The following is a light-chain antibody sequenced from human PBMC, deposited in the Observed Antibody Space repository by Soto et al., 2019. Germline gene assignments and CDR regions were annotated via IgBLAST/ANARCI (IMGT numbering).Light chain of an antibody. CDR2: GAF. Sequence: ESVMTQSPATLSVSPGERATLSCRASQSVRTNLAWYQQKPGQAPRLLISGAFNRATGIPARFSGSGSGTDFTFIISSLQSEDSAVYYCEKYNNWPWTFGQGTKVEIK. CDR3: EKYNNWPWT. J-gene: IGKJ1*01. V-gene: IGKV3-15*01. CDR1: QSVRTN.